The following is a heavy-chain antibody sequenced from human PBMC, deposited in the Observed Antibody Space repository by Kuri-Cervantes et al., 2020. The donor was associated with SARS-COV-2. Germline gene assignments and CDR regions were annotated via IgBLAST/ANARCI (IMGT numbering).Heavy chain of an antibody. CDR1: GGSFSGYY. CDR2: INHSGST. V-gene: IGHV4-34*01. D-gene: IGHD1-26*01. Sequence: SQTPSLTCAVYGGSFSGYYWSWIRQPPGKGLEWIGEINHSGSTNYNPSLKSRVTISVDTSKNQFSLKLSSVTAADTAVYYCATWELLGGYWGQGTLVTVSS. CDR3: ATWELLGGY. J-gene: IGHJ4*02.